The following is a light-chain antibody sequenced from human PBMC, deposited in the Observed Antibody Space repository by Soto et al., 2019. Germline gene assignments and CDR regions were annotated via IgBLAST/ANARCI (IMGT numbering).Light chain of an antibody. V-gene: IGKV1-5*03. CDR1: QNIDSW. J-gene: IGKJ1*01. CDR2: GAS. Sequence: DIQMTQSPSTLSASVGDRVTITCRASQNIDSWLAWYQQKPGKAPNLLIYGASSLESGVPSRFSGSGSGTEFTLTISSLRPDDFATYYCQHYNSYPWTFGQGTKVEIK. CDR3: QHYNSYPWT.